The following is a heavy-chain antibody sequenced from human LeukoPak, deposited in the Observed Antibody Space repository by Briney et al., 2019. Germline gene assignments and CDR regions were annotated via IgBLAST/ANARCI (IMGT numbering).Heavy chain of an antibody. J-gene: IGHJ4*02. CDR2: TRGSGETT. D-gene: IGHD3/OR15-3a*01. CDR3: AKDLSSGTGRGFDY. Sequence: PGGSLRLSCVASGFPFSAYAMSWVRQAPGKGLEWVSGTRGSGETTYYAESVKGRFIIQRDNSKNTLYLQMNSLRAEDTALYYCAKDLSSGTGRGFDYWGQGTLVTVSS. CDR1: GFPFSAYA. V-gene: IGHV3-23*01.